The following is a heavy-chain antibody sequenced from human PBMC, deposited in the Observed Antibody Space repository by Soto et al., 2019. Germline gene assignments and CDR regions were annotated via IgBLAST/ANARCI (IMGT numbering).Heavy chain of an antibody. V-gene: IGHV4-39*01. J-gene: IGHJ5*02. Sequence: QLQLQESGPGLVKPSETLSLTCTVSGGSISSSSYYWGWIRQPPGKGLEWIGSIQYSGSTYYNPSLKSRVTISVDTSKNQFSLKLSSVTAADTAVYYCARRYSSGWYDWIDPWGQGTLVTVSS. CDR3: ARRYSSGWYDWIDP. CDR2: IQYSGST. CDR1: GGSISSSSYY. D-gene: IGHD6-19*01.